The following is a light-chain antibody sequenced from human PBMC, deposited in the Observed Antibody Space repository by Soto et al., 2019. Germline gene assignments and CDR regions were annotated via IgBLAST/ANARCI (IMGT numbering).Light chain of an antibody. J-gene: IGLJ2*01. CDR3: QTWGTGFRV. Sequence: QPVLTQSPSASASLGVSVKLTCTLSSGHSNYAIAWHQQRPEKGPRYLMKVKSDGSHIKGDGIPDRFSGSSSGAERYLTISSLQSEDEADYYCQTWGTGFRVFGGGTKLTVL. CDR1: SGHSNYA. V-gene: IGLV4-69*01. CDR2: VKSDGSH.